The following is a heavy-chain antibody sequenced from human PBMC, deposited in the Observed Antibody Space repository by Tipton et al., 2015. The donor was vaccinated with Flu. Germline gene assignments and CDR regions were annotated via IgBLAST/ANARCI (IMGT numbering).Heavy chain of an antibody. CDR1: GYSLNNYW. V-gene: IGHV5-51*01. J-gene: IGHJ6*02. CDR2: IYPGNSET. CDR3: ARHNGDIEITGDYFYYFGVDV. D-gene: IGHD5-12*01. Sequence: QLVQSGAEVKKPGESLKISCKGSGYSLNNYWIGWVRQMPGKGLEWMGIIYPGNSETTYSPSFQGQVTISVDKSIGTAYLHWSSLKASDSAMYYCARHNGDIEITGDYFYYFGVDVWGQGTTVAVSS.